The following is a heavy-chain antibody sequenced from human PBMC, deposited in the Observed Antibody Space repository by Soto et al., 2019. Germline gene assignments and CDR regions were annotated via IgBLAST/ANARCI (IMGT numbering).Heavy chain of an antibody. CDR3: SRRGISTRGNLPHGDWVPISLVPDP. CDR2: ICYSVST. Sequence: SETLSLTCTVSGGSISSGGYYWSWIRQHPGKGLEWIGYICYSVSTYYNPSLKSRVTISVDTSKNQFSLKLSSVTAADKAVYNCSRRGISTRGNLPHGDWVPISLVPDP. J-gene: IGHJ5*02. V-gene: IGHV4-31*03. D-gene: IGHD6-13*01. CDR1: GGSISSGGYY.